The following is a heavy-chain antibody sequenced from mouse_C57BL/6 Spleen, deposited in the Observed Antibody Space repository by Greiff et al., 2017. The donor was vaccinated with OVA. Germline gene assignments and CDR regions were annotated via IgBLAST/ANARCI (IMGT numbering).Heavy chain of an antibody. CDR1: GFTFTDYY. V-gene: IGHV7-3*01. D-gene: IGHD2-4*01. Sequence: EVQRVESGGGLVQPGGSLSLSCAASGFTFTDYYMSWVRQPPGKALEWLGFIRNKANGYTTEYSASVKGRFTISRDNSQSILYLQMNALRAEDSATYYCARLIKIYYDYAWFAYWGQGTLVTVSA. CDR2: IRNKANGYTT. CDR3: ARLIKIYYDYAWFAY. J-gene: IGHJ3*01.